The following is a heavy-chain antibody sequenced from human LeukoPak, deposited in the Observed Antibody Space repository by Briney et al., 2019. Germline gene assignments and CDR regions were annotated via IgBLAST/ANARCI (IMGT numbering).Heavy chain of an antibody. Sequence: SETLSLTCTVSGGSISSYYWSWIRQPPGKGLEWIGYIYYSGSTNYNPSLKSRVTISLDTSKNQFSLKLNSVTAADTALYYCAGSGGFTSPQNYWGQGTLVTV. CDR3: AGSGGFTSPQNY. CDR2: IYYSGST. CDR1: GGSISSYY. D-gene: IGHD3-16*01. V-gene: IGHV4-59*01. J-gene: IGHJ4*02.